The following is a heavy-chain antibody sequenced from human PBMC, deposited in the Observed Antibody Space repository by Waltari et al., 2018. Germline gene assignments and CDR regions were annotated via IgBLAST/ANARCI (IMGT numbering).Heavy chain of an antibody. Sequence: RQAPGKGLQWIIYLRNTGGTKCSPSLDSRVTISAVTFTKKFSLRLTCVTAADTAVYYCATVPTRYYDSLGWGFFDQWGQGTLVTVSS. J-gene: IGHJ4*02. CDR2: LRNTGGT. CDR3: ATVPTRYYDSLGWGFFDQ. D-gene: IGHD3-22*01. V-gene: IGHV4-59*08.